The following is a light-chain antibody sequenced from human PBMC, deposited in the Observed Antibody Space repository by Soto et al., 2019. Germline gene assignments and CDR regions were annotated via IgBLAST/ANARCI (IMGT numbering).Light chain of an antibody. CDR1: QGISTY. CDR2: AAS. CDR3: QQSYSTTWT. V-gene: IGKV1-39*01. J-gene: IGKJ1*01. Sequence: DIQMTQSPSSLSASVGDRFTIAFRTSQGISTYLNWDQQRPGKAPKLLIYAASSLQSGVPSRFSGSGSETHFTLTISSLQPEDFATYSCQQSYSTTWTFGQGTKVDI.